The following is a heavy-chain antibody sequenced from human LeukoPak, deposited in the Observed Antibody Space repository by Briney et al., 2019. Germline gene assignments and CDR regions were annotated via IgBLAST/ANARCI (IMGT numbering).Heavy chain of an antibody. V-gene: IGHV1-18*04. CDR3: ARGAAAVEEFDY. D-gene: IGHD6-13*01. Sequence: GASVKVSCKASGYTFTGYYMHWVRQAPGQGLEWMGWISAYNDNTNYAQKLQGRVTMTTDTSTSTAYMELRSLRSDDTAMYYCARGAAAVEEFDYWGQGTLVTVSS. CDR2: ISAYNDNT. CDR1: GYTFTGYY. J-gene: IGHJ4*02.